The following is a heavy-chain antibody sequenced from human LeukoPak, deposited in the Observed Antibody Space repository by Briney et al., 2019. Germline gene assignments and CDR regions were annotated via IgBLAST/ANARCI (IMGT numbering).Heavy chain of an antibody. CDR3: ATDNGGTIDY. CDR2: INPNNGGT. J-gene: IGHJ4*02. V-gene: IGHV1-2*06. CDR1: GYTFTGYY. Sequence: ASVKVSCKASGYTFTGYYIHWVRQAPGQGLEWMGRINPNNGGTNYAQKFQGRVTMTRDMSMSTAYMELSRLRSEDTAVYYCATDNGGTIDYWGQGTLVTVSS. D-gene: IGHD4-23*01.